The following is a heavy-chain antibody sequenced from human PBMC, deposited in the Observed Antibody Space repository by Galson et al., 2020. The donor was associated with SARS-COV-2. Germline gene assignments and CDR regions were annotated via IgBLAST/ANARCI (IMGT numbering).Heavy chain of an antibody. CDR2: IWYDGSNK. V-gene: IGHV3-33*01. CDR1: GFNFSSYG. Sequence: TGGSLRLSCAASGFNFSSYGMHWVRQAPGKGLEWVAVIWYDGSNKYYADSVKGRFTISRDNSKNTLYLQMNSLRAEDTAVYYCARRYSSSWPYFDYWGQGTLVTVSS. J-gene: IGHJ4*02. D-gene: IGHD6-13*01. CDR3: ARRYSSSWPYFDY.